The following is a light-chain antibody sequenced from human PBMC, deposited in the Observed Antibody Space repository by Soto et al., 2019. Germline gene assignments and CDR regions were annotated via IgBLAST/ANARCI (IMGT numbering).Light chain of an antibody. Sequence: EIVLTQSPAPLSLSPGERATLSCRASQSVGSNLAWYQQKPGQAPRLLIYDTSNRATGIPARFSGSGSGTDFTLTISSLEPEDFAVYYCQRWDTFGQGTRLESK. CDR2: DTS. V-gene: IGKV3-11*01. CDR1: QSVGSN. J-gene: IGKJ5*01. CDR3: QRWDT.